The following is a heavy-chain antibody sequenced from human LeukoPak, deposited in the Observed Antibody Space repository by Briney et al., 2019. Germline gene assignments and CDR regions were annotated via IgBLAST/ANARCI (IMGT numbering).Heavy chain of an antibody. Sequence: PSETLSLTCTVSGYSISSGYYWGWIRQPPGKGLEWIGSIYHSGSTYYNPSLKSRVTISVDTSKNQFSLKLSSVTAADTAVYYCARHVRKGTTVVTHWFDPWGQGTLVTVSS. CDR1: GYSISSGYY. V-gene: IGHV4-38-2*02. J-gene: IGHJ5*02. D-gene: IGHD4-23*01. CDR3: ARHVRKGTTVVTHWFDP. CDR2: IYHSGST.